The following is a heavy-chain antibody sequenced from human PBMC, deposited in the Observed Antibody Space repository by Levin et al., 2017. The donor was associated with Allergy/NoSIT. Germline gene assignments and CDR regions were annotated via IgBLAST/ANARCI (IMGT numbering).Heavy chain of an antibody. CDR2: ISSSGSTI. V-gene: IGHV3-11*01. CDR3: ARDDSGYSYGWFYYYMDV. CDR1: GFTFSDYY. J-gene: IGHJ6*03. Sequence: PGGSLRLSCAASGFTFSDYYMSWIRQAPGKGLEWVSYISSSGSTIYYADSVKGRFTISRDNAKNSLYLQMNSLRAEDTAVYYCARDDSGYSYGWFYYYMDVWGKGTTVTVSS. D-gene: IGHD5-18*01.